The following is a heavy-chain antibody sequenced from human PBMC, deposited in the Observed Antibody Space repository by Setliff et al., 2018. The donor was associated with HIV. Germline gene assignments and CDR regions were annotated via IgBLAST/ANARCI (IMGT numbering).Heavy chain of an antibody. CDR2: MYHSGST. V-gene: IGHV4-31*03. Sequence: SETLSLTCTVSGGSISSGGYYWGWIRQHPGKGLEWIGYMYHSGSTHYNPSLKSRVAMSVDTAKNHFSLMLTSLTVADTAVYYCARQDVSRGTWPDYISSWGQGLLVTVSS. D-gene: IGHD4-4*01. CDR1: GGSISSGGYY. CDR3: ARQDVSRGTWPDYISS. J-gene: IGHJ5*02.